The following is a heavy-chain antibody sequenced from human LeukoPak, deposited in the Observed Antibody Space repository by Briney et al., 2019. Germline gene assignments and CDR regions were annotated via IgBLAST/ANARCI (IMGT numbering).Heavy chain of an antibody. D-gene: IGHD1-20*01. CDR3: ARPLFCAFDNCGYWLDP. Sequence: VASVKVSCTTSGYTFTKYLIHWVRQAPGQGLEWVGTINPNGDATNYAPRLRGRLTLTQDTSTSTVYMELRVLTPNDTAVYYCARPLFCAFDNCGYWLDPWGPGTLVTVSS. CDR2: INPNGDAT. J-gene: IGHJ5*02. V-gene: IGHV1-46*01. CDR1: GYTFTKYL.